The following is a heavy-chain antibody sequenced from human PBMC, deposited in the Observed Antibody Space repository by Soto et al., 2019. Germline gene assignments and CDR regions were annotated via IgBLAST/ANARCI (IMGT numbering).Heavy chain of an antibody. V-gene: IGHV3-13*01. Sequence: EVQLVESGGGLVQPGGSLRLSCAASGFTFSAYDMHWVRQATGKGLEWVAAIGTQHDTYYPDSVKGRFTISRENAKNSLYLQMSSLRAEDTAVYYCARQASYWHGGGGWFDPWGQGTLVTVSS. CDR1: GFTFSAYD. D-gene: IGHD2-8*02. CDR3: ARQASYWHGGGGWFDP. J-gene: IGHJ5*02. CDR2: IGTQHDT.